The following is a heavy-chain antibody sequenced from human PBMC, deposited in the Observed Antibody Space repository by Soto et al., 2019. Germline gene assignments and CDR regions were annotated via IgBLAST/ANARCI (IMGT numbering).Heavy chain of an antibody. CDR2: ISYDGSNK. CDR3: AGKEGSYYYYYMDV. D-gene: IGHD3-10*01. J-gene: IGHJ6*03. CDR1: GFTFSSYG. Sequence: QVQLVESGGGVVQPGRSLRLSCAASGFTFSSYGMHWVRQAPGKGLEWVAVISYDGSNKYYADSVKGRFTISRDNSKNTLYLQMNILRAEDTAVYYCAGKEGSYYYYYMDVWGKGTTVTVSS. V-gene: IGHV3-30*03.